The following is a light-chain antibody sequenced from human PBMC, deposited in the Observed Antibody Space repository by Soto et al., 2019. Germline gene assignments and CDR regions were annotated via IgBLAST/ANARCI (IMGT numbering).Light chain of an antibody. CDR1: QNIRTY. J-gene: IGKJ4*01. Sequence: DIQMTQSPPSLSASVGDRVTITCRASQNIRTYLNWYQQKPGKAPKLLIYAASTLQSGVPSRFRGSGSETDFTLTISSLQPEDFATYYCQQSYDTSLTFGGGTKVDIK. CDR2: AAS. CDR3: QQSYDTSLT. V-gene: IGKV1-39*01.